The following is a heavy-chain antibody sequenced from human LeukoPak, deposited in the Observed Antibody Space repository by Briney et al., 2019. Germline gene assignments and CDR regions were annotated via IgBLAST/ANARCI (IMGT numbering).Heavy chain of an antibody. CDR2: VSYSGST. Sequence: SETLSLTCTVSGGSINGYYWSWIRQPPGKGLEWIGYVSYSGSTNYNPSLKSRVSISVDTSKNQFSLNLSSLTAADTAVFYCARHGGGWSFDYWGQGTLVTVSS. J-gene: IGHJ4*02. D-gene: IGHD6-19*01. CDR3: ARHGGGWSFDY. V-gene: IGHV4-59*08. CDR1: GGSINGYY.